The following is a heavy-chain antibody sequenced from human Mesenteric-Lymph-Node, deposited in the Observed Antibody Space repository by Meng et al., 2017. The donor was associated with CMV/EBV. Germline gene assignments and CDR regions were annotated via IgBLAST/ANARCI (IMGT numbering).Heavy chain of an antibody. V-gene: IGHV3-23*01. CDR2: IKVGADTA. Sequence: GESLKISCAASGFTFENYGMSWLRQAPGKGLEWVAAIKVGADTAYVADSVRGRFTISRDNSKNAIYLQMSSLRAEDTAIYYCAKERVTLVRGDAFDIWGQGSVVTVSS. D-gene: IGHD3-10*01. CDR1: GFTFENYG. CDR3: AKERVTLVRGDAFDI. J-gene: IGHJ3*02.